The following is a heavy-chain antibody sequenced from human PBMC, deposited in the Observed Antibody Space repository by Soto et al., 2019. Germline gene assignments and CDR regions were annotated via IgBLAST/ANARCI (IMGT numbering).Heavy chain of an antibody. J-gene: IGHJ4*02. CDR2: IIPVFGTP. D-gene: IGHD6-13*01. V-gene: IGHV1-69*06. CDR1: GYSFSSHA. Sequence: QVQLEQSGSEVKKSGSSVKVSCKASGYSFSSHAITWVRQAPGQGLEWMGGIIPVFGTPSYAQKFQGRVTISAEKSTNTSYLELRSLRSEDTAAYYCARGGALSTSWYWGDGLDSWGQGTQVTVSS. CDR3: ARGGALSTSWYWGDGLDS.